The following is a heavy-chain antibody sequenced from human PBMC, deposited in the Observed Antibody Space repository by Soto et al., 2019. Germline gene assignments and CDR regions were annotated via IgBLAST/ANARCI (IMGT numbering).Heavy chain of an antibody. J-gene: IGHJ5*02. CDR1: GGSFSGYY. Sequence: SETLSLTCAVYGGSFSGYYWSWIRQPPGKGLEWIGEINHSGSTNYNPSLKSRVTISVDTSKNQFSLKLSSVTAADTAVYYCARRGLNWFDPWGQGTLVTVSS. CDR3: ARRGLNWFDP. CDR2: INHSGST. D-gene: IGHD4-17*01. V-gene: IGHV4-34*01.